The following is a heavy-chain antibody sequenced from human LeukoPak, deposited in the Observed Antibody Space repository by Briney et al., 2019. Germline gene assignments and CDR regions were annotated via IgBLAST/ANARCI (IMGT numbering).Heavy chain of an antibody. J-gene: IGHJ4*02. CDR2: IYDSGGT. V-gene: IGHV4-59*01. CDR1: GGSISSYY. CDR3: AREGAVAAPFDY. Sequence: SETLSLTCTVSGGSISSYYWSWIRQSPGKGLEWIGHIYDSGGTNYNPSLKSRVTISVDTSKNQFSLKLSSVTAADTAVFYCAREGAVAAPFDYWGQGTLVTVSS. D-gene: IGHD6-19*01.